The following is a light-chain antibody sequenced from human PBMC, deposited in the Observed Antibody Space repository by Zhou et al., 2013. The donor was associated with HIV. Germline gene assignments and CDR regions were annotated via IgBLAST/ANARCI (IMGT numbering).Light chain of an antibody. CDR2: AAS. CDR1: QAIRND. CDR3: LQDYKFPYT. Sequence: AIQMTQSPSSLSASVGDRVTITCRASQAIRNDIGWYQQKPGKAPDLLIYAASRLHTEVPSRFSGSGSGTDFTLTISSLQPEDFATYYCLQDYKFPYTFGQGTKLEIK. V-gene: IGKV1-6*01. J-gene: IGKJ2*01.